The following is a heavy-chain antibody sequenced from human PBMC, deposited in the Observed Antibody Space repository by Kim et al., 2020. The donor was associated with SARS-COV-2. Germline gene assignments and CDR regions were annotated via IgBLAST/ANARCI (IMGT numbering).Heavy chain of an antibody. Sequence: SGPTLVNPTQTLTLTCTFSGFSLSTSGMCVSWIRQPPGKALEWLALIDWDDDKYYSTSLKTRLPISKDTSKNQVVLTMTNIDPVDTATYYCSRIRGYYYGARFGAFDIWGQERMFTVSS. CDR3: SRIRGYYYGARFGAFDI. CDR2: IDWDDDK. V-gene: IGHV2-70*01. CDR1: GFSLSTSGMC. J-gene: IGHJ3*02. D-gene: IGHD3-10*01.